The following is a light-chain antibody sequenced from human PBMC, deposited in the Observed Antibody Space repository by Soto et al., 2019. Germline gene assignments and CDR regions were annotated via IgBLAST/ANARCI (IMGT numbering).Light chain of an antibody. CDR3: QQYHNWPA. Sequence: EIVLTQSPATLSVSPGERATLSCRASQSVFSSLAWFQQKPGQAPRLLIYGAATRATGIPARFSGSGSGTEFTLTISRRQSEDFAIYYCQQYHNWPAFGQGNKVDIK. J-gene: IGKJ1*01. CDR1: QSVFSS. V-gene: IGKV3-15*01. CDR2: GAA.